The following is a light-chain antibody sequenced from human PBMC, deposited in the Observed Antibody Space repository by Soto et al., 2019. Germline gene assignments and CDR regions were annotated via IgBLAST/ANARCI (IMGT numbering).Light chain of an antibody. CDR2: RNN. CDR1: SSNIGSNY. V-gene: IGLV1-47*01. CDR3: AAWDDSLSAYVI. J-gene: IGLJ2*01. Sequence: QSVLTQPPSASGTPGQRVTISCSGSSSNIGSNYVYWYQQLPGTAPKLLIYRNNQRPSGVPDRFSGSKSGTSASLAISGLPSEDEADYYCAAWDDSLSAYVIFGGGTKLTVL.